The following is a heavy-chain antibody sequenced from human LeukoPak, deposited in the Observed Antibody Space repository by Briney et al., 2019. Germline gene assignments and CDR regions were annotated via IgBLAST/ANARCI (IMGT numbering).Heavy chain of an antibody. D-gene: IGHD6-19*01. CDR3: TSEYSSGWYNY. J-gene: IGHJ4*02. Sequence: ASVMVSCKASGYTFTSYGISWVRQAPGQGLEWLGWISAYNGNTNYAQNLQGRVTMTTDTSTSTAYMELRSLRSDDTAVYYCTSEYSSGWYNYWGQGTLVTVSS. CDR1: GYTFTSYG. V-gene: IGHV1-18*01. CDR2: ISAYNGNT.